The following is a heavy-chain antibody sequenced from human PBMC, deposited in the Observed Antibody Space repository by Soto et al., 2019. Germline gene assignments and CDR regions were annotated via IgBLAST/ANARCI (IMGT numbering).Heavy chain of an antibody. V-gene: IGHV3-30-3*01. CDR1: GFTFSSYA. J-gene: IGHJ6*02. Sequence: QVQLVESGGGVVQPGRSLRLSCAASGFTFSSYAMHWVRQAPGKGLEWVAVIAYDGSNKYYADSVKGRFTISRDNSKNTLYLQMNSLRAEDTAVYYCARVNGEAAAGDYYYGMDVWGQGTTVTVSS. CDR2: IAYDGSNK. D-gene: IGHD6-13*01. CDR3: ARVNGEAAAGDYYYGMDV.